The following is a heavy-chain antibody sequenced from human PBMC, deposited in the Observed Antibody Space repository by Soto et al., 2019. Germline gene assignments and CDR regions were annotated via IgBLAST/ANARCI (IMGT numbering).Heavy chain of an antibody. V-gene: IGHV3-7*05. CDR2: IKQDGSEK. CDR1: GFTFSSYW. J-gene: IGHJ6*03. Sequence: GGSLRLSCAASGFTFSSYWMSWVRQAPGKGLEWVANIKQDGSEKYYVDSVKGRFTISRDNAKNSLYLQMNSLRAEDTAVYYCARRHKSLTIAARLRRGYYMDVWGKGTTVTVSS. CDR3: ARRHKSLTIAARLRRGYYMDV. D-gene: IGHD6-6*01.